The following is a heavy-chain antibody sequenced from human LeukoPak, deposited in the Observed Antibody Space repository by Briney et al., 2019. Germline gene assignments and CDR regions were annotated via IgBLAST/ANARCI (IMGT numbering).Heavy chain of an antibody. Sequence: GGSLRLSCAASGFIFSNYWMSWVRQAPGKGLEWVANIKQDGSEKYYVDSVKGRFTISKDNAKNSLYLQMNSLRAEDTAVYYCARDSPIPYWGQGTLVTVSS. CDR2: IKQDGSEK. CDR3: ARDSPIPY. V-gene: IGHV3-7*01. J-gene: IGHJ4*02. CDR1: GFIFSNYW.